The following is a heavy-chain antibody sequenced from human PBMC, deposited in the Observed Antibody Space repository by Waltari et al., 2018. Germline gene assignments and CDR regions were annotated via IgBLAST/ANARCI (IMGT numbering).Heavy chain of an antibody. Sequence: QVQLVQSGAEVKKPGSSVKVSCKASGGTFSSYAISWVRPAPGQGLEWMGGIIPIFGTANYAQKFQGRVTITADKSTSTAYMELSSLRSEDTAVYYCASLSTIFGVVTPYYYYMDVWGKGTTVTVSS. D-gene: IGHD3-3*01. CDR2: IIPIFGTA. V-gene: IGHV1-69*14. CDR1: GGTFSSYA. J-gene: IGHJ6*03. CDR3: ASLSTIFGVVTPYYYYMDV.